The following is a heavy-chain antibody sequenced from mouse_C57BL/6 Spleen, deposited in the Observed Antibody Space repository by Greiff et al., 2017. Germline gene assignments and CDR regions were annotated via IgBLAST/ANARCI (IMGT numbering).Heavy chain of an antibody. D-gene: IGHD2-4*01. Sequence: VQLVESGAELVKPGASVKISCKASGYAFSSYWMNWVKQRPGKGLEWIGQIYPGDGDTNYNGKFKGKATLTADKSSSTAYMQLSSLTSEDSAVYFCARQGDYDYGESWGQGTTLTVSS. CDR1: GYAFSSYW. CDR3: ARQGDYDYGES. CDR2: IYPGDGDT. V-gene: IGHV1-80*01. J-gene: IGHJ2*01.